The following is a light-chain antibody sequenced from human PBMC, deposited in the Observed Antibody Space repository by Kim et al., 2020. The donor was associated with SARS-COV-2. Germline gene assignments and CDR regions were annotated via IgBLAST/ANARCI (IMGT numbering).Light chain of an antibody. J-gene: IGKJ1*01. CDR2: KAS. Sequence: DIQMTQSPSTLSASVGDRVTITCRASQSISSWLAWYQQKPGKAPKLLIYKASSLESGVPSRFSGSGSGTEFTLTISTLQPDDFATYYCQQYSNYWTFAQGTKLEI. CDR1: QSISSW. CDR3: QQYSNYWT. V-gene: IGKV1-5*03.